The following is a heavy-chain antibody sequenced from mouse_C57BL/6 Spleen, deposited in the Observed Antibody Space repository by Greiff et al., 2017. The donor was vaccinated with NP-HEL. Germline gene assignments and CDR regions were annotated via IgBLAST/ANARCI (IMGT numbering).Heavy chain of an antibody. CDR2: IDPETGGT. CDR3: TRLYYVAMDY. Sequence: VQLQESGAELVRPGASVTLSCKASGYTFTDYEMHWVKQTPVHGLEWIGAIDPETGGTAYNQKFKGKAILTADKSSSTAYMELRSLTSEDSAVYYCTRLYYVAMDYWGQGTSVTVSS. D-gene: IGHD2-1*01. CDR1: GYTFTDYE. V-gene: IGHV1-15*01. J-gene: IGHJ4*01.